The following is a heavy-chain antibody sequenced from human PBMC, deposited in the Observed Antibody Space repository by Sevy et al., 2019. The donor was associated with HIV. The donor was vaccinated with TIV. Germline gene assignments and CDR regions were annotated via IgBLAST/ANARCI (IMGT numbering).Heavy chain of an antibody. CDR2: ISGSGGST. V-gene: IGHV3-23*01. CDR3: AKEPLPVGEIAVAELDY. D-gene: IGHD6-19*01. Sequence: GGSLRLSCAASGFTFSSYAMSWVRQAPGKGLEWVSAISGSGGSTYYADSVKGRFTISRDNSKNTLYLQMNSVRAEDTAVYYCAKEPLPVGEIAVAELDYWGQGTLVTVSS. J-gene: IGHJ4*02. CDR1: GFTFSSYA.